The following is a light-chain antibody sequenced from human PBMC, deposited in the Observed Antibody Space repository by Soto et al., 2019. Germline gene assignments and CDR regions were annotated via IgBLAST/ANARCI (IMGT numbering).Light chain of an antibody. CDR1: QSVNNN. CDR3: QQFNNWPRT. V-gene: IGKV3-15*01. J-gene: IGKJ1*01. Sequence: EIVMTQSPATLSVSPGERATLSCRASQSVNNNLSWYQQKPGQAPRLLIYGASTRATGIPARFSGSGSGTEFTLTISSLQSEDFAVYYCQQFNNWPRTFGQWTKVEVK. CDR2: GAS.